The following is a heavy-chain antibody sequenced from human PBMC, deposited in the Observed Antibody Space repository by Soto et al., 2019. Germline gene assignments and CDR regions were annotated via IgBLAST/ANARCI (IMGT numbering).Heavy chain of an antibody. CDR2: ISYDGSNE. Sequence: GGSLRLSCAASGFTFSSYGIHWVRQAPGKGLEWVAAISYDGSNEHYADSVKGRFTISRDNSKNTLYLQMNSLRAEDTAVYFCAKDTFYYDRSGYYPFDYWGQGTLVTVSS. CDR3: AKDTFYYDRSGYYPFDY. J-gene: IGHJ4*02. D-gene: IGHD3-22*01. V-gene: IGHV3-30*18. CDR1: GFTFSSYG.